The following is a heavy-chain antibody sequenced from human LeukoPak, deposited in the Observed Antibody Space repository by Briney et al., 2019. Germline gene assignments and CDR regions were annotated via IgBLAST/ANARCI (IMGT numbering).Heavy chain of an antibody. CDR1: GGSISSYY. D-gene: IGHD5-24*01. Sequence: SETLSLTCTVSGGSISSYYWSWIRQPPGKGLEWIGYIYYSGSTNYNPSLKSRVAISVDTSKNQFSLKLSSVTAADTAVYYCARSRDGYNLDYWGQGTLVTVSS. CDR2: IYYSGST. V-gene: IGHV4-59*01. CDR3: ARSRDGYNLDY. J-gene: IGHJ4*02.